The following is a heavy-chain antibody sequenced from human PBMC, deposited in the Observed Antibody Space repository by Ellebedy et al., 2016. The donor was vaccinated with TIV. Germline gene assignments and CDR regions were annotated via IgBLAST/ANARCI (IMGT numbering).Heavy chain of an antibody. J-gene: IGHJ5*01. Sequence: AASVKVSCKASGYTFTGYYMHWVRQAPGQGPEWMGWINPNSGVTHYAQKFQGRVTLTGDTSISTAYMELSRLRSEDTAVYYCAREDRRNIALRRGKYSNCLDSWGQGTLVTVSS. CDR2: INPNSGVT. CDR1: GYTFTGYY. CDR3: AREDRRNIALRRGKYSNCLDS. D-gene: IGHD2-8*01. V-gene: IGHV1-2*02.